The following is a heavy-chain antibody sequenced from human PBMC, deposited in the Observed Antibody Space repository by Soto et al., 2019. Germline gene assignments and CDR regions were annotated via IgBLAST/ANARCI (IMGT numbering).Heavy chain of an antibody. V-gene: IGHV1-69*01. CDR1: GGTFSSYA. CDR3: ASHYDFWSGSFHRSSYFDY. D-gene: IGHD3-3*01. Sequence: QVQLVQSGAEVKKPGSSVKVSCKASGGTFSSYAISWVRQAPGQGLEWMGGIIPIFGTANYAQKFQGRVTITADESTSTAYMELSSLRSEDMAVYYCASHYDFWSGSFHRSSYFDYWGQGTLVTVSS. J-gene: IGHJ4*02. CDR2: IIPIFGTA.